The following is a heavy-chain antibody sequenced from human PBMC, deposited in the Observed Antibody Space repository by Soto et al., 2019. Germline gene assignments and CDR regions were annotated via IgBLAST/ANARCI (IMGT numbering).Heavy chain of an antibody. CDR2: IDPSDSYT. Sequence: PGQSLKLSDKGSGYLFTSYWISWVHQMPGKGLEWMGRIDPSDSYTNYSPSFQGHVSISADKSISTAYLQWSSLKASDTAMYYCARHAVTHSYGMDGWGQGTTVTVSS. D-gene: IGHD2-2*01. J-gene: IGHJ6*02. CDR3: ARHAVTHSYGMDG. V-gene: IGHV5-10-1*01. CDR1: GYLFTSYW.